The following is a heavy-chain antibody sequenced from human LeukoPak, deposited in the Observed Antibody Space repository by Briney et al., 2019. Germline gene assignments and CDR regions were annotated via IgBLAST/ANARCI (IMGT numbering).Heavy chain of an antibody. Sequence: GASVKVSCKASGYTFTSYAMNWVRQAPGQGLEWMGWINTNTGNPTYAQGFTGRFVFSLDTSVSTAYLQISSLKAEDTAVYYCARLHFLSSSSELERQDYWGQGTLVTVSS. D-gene: IGHD1-1*01. CDR3: ARLHFLSSSSELERQDY. J-gene: IGHJ4*02. CDR1: GYTFTSYA. V-gene: IGHV7-4-1*02. CDR2: INTNTGNP.